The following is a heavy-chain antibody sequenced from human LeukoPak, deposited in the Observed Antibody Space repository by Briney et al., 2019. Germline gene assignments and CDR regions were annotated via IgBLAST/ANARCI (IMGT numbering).Heavy chain of an antibody. J-gene: IGHJ4*01. CDR2: ITPNASET. V-gene: IGHV3-7*01. CDR3: ARDRAFKAFDY. CDR1: GFTFSTSW. Sequence: GGSLRLSCSASGFTFSTSWMNWVRQAPGKGLEWLASITPNASETYYVDSVRGRFTISRDDDKNSVYLQMNSLRAEDTAVYFCARDRAFKAFDYWAHGNLVSVSS.